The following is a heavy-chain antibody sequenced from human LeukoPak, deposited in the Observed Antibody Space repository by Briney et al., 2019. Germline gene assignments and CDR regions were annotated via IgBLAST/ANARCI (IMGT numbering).Heavy chain of an antibody. CDR3: AKRHCSGGSCYSQTFDI. CDR2: IRYDGSYT. J-gene: IGHJ3*02. Sequence: GGSLRLSCAASGFNFNNDGMHWVRQAPGKGLEWVAFIRYDGSYTSYADSVKGRFTISRDNFKNMLYLQMNSLRAEGTAVYYCAKRHCSGGSCYSQTFDIWGQGTMVTVSS. V-gene: IGHV3-30*02. CDR1: GFNFNNDG. D-gene: IGHD2-15*01.